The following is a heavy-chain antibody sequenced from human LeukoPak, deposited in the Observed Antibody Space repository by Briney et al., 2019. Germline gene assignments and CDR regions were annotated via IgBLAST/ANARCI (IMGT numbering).Heavy chain of an antibody. CDR3: ASSLGALI. D-gene: IGHD1-26*01. Sequence: PGGSLRLSCEASGFTFTSYWMHWVRQAPGKGLVCVSRIKSDGSSTNYADSVKGRFTISRDNAKNTVYLQMNSLRAEDTAVYYCASSLGALIWGQGTLVTVPS. J-gene: IGHJ4*02. CDR1: GFTFTSYW. V-gene: IGHV3-74*01. CDR2: IKSDGSST.